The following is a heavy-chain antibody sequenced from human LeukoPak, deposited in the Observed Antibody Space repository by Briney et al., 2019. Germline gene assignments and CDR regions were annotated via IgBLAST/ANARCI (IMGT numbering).Heavy chain of an antibody. V-gene: IGHV3-23*01. D-gene: IGHD3-22*01. CDR1: GFTFSSYA. J-gene: IGHJ4*02. CDR2: ISGSGDTT. CDR3: AKVLRWDSSGGIDY. Sequence: GGSLRLSCAASGFTFSSYAMSWVRQAPGKGLEWVSSISGSGDTTYYADSVKGRFTISRDNSKNTLYLQMNSLRAKDTAVYYCAKVLRWDSSGGIDYWGQGTLVTVSS.